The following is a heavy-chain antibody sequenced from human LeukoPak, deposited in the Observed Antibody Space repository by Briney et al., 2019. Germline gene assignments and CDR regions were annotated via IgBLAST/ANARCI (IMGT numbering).Heavy chain of an antibody. J-gene: IGHJ4*02. CDR3: ARDQRGTSDFDY. CDR1: GFTFTSYS. V-gene: IGHV3-21*01. Sequence: AESLTLSCAASGFTFTSYSMNCVRQPPGEGLEWVSSISSSSSYIYYADSVKGRFTISRDNAKNSLYLQLNSLRAEDTAVYYCARDQRGTSDFDYWGQGTLVTVSS. CDR2: ISSSSSYI. D-gene: IGHD7-27*01.